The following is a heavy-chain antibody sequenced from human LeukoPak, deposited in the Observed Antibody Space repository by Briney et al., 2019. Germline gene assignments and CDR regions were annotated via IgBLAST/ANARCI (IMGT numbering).Heavy chain of an antibody. D-gene: IGHD1-26*01. V-gene: IGHV3-7*01. J-gene: IGHJ4*02. Sequence: GGSLRLSCTASGFTFGDYAMSWVRQAPGKGLEWVANIKQDGSEKYYVDSVKGRFTISRDNAKNSLYLQMNSLRAEDTAVYYCARVVGWELLGYWGQGTLVTVSS. CDR3: ARVVGWELLGY. CDR1: GFTFGDYA. CDR2: IKQDGSEK.